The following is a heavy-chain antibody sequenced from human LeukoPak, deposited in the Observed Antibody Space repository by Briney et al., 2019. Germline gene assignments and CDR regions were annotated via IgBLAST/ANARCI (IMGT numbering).Heavy chain of an antibody. CDR2: IFYSGST. D-gene: IGHD3-9*01. J-gene: IGHJ5*02. Sequence: SETLSLTCTVSGGSVSNYYWSWIRQPPGKGLEWLGYIFYSGSTSYNPSLKSRVTISVDTSKNQFSLKLSSVTAADTAVYYCARLGALHDILTGYRATYNGVWFDPWGQGTLVTVSS. CDR3: ARLGALHDILTGYRATYNGVWFDP. V-gene: IGHV4-59*08. CDR1: GGSVSNYY.